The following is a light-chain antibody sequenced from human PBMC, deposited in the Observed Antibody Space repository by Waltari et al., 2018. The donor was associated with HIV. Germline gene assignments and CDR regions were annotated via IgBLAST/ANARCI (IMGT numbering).Light chain of an antibody. CDR1: NDAVGGYNL. V-gene: IGLV2-14*01. J-gene: IGLJ2*01. CDR3: SSYTRSISVS. Sequence: QSALTQPASVSGSPGQSITITCTGTNDAVGGYNLVSWYQYHSGAAPKLIIFADRARPSGVSSRFSASKSGNTATLTITGLLPDDEADYYCSSYTRSISVSFGGGTRVTV. CDR2: ADR.